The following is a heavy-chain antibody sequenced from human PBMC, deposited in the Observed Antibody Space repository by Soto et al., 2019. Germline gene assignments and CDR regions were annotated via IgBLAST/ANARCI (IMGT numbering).Heavy chain of an antibody. CDR1: GGSISSYY. V-gene: IGHV4-59*01. Sequence: SETLSLTFTVSGGSISSYYWSWIRQPPGKGLEWIGYTYYSGTNKHTHSPKSRVTISVDPSTNQFPLKMSSVTAADTAVYYCARHWGEAFDYWGQGTLVTVSS. J-gene: IGHJ4*02. D-gene: IGHD3-16*01. CDR2: TYYSGTN. CDR3: ARHWGEAFDY.